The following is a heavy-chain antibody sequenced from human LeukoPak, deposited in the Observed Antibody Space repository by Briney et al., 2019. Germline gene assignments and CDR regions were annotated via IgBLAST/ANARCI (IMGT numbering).Heavy chain of an antibody. CDR3: ARRGSSWYTGWFDP. CDR2: IYYSGST. CDR1: GGSISSSSYY. Sequence: PSETLSLTCTVSGGSISSSSYYWGWIRQPPGKGLEWIGSIYYSGSTYYNPSLKSRVTISVDTSKNQFSLKLSSVTAADTAVYYCARRGSSWYTGWFDPWGQGTLVTVSS. J-gene: IGHJ5*02. V-gene: IGHV4-39*07. D-gene: IGHD6-13*01.